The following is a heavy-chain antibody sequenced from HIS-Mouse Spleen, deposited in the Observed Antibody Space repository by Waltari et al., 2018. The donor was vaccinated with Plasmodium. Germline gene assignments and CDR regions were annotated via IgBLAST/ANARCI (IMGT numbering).Heavy chain of an antibody. V-gene: IGHV1-2*02. Sequence: QVQLVQSGAEVKKPGASVKVSCTASGYTFTGYYMHWVRQAPGQGLEWMGWINPNSGGTNYAQKFQGRVTMTRDTSISTAYMELSRLRSDDTAVYYCARVLGYKAAAGTFVEYFQHWGQGTLVTVSS. D-gene: IGHD6-13*01. CDR1: GYTFTGYY. CDR2: INPNSGGT. CDR3: ARVLGYKAAAGTFVEYFQH. J-gene: IGHJ1*01.